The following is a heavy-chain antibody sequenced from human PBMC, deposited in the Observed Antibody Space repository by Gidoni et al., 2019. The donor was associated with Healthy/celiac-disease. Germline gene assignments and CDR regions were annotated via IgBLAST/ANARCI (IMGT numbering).Heavy chain of an antibody. CDR3: ARDPDSSSGYYYYGMDV. Sequence: QVQLVESGGGVVQPGRSLRLSCAASGFTLSSYAMHWVRQAPGKGLEWVAVISYDGSNKYYADSVKGRFTISRDNSKNTLYLQMNSLRAEDTAVYYCARDPDSSSGYYYYGMDVWGQGTTVTVSS. CDR1: GFTLSSYA. CDR2: ISYDGSNK. V-gene: IGHV3-30*01. J-gene: IGHJ6*02. D-gene: IGHD6-6*01.